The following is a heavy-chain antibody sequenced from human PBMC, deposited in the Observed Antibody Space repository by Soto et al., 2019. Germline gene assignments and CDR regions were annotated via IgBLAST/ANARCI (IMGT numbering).Heavy chain of an antibody. V-gene: IGHV3-48*02. J-gene: IGHJ4*02. CDR3: ARGAGYGDYGGY. Sequence: EVQLVESGGGFVQPGGSLRLSCAASGFSLRGYSMIWVRQAPGKGLEWVSYISGSGTTIYYADSVKGRFTISRDNAKNSVYLQMNSLGDEDTAVYYVARGAGYGDYGGYWGQGPLVTVSS. CDR1: GFSLRGYS. D-gene: IGHD4-17*01. CDR2: ISGSGTTI.